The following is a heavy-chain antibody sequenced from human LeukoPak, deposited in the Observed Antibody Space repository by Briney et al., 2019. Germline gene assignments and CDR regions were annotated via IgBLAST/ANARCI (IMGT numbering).Heavy chain of an antibody. CDR2: INHSGST. J-gene: IGHJ6*03. V-gene: IGHV4-34*01. Sequence: SETLSLTCAVYGGSFSGYYWSWIRQPPGKGLEWIGEINHSGSTNYNPSLKSRVTISVDTSKNQFSLKLSSVTAADTAVYYCARRGRYSSSSYYYYYYYYMDVWGKGTTVTVSS. CDR1: GGSFSGYY. D-gene: IGHD6-6*01. CDR3: ARRGRYSSSSYYYYYYYYMDV.